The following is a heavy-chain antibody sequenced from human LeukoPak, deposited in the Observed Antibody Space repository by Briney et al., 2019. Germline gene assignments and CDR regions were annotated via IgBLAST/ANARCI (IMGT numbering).Heavy chain of an antibody. CDR3: AKMPVSYSSGWTNFDY. D-gene: IGHD6-19*01. CDR2: ISGSGGST. V-gene: IGHV3-23*01. Sequence: GGSLRLSCAASGFTFSSYAMSSVPQAPGKGLEWVSGISGSGGSTYYADSVKGRFTISRDNSKNTLYLQMNSLRAEDTAVYYCAKMPVSYSSGWTNFDYWGQGTLVTVSS. CDR1: GFTFSSYA. J-gene: IGHJ4*02.